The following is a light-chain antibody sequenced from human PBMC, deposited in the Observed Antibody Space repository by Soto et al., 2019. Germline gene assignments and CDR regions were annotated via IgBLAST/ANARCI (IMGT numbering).Light chain of an antibody. CDR2: EVS. CDR3: NSYAGSNNVV. CDR1: SSDVGAYDY. J-gene: IGLJ2*01. Sequence: QSVLTQPPSASGSPGQSVTISCTGTSSDVGAYDYVSWYQQHPGKAPKLVISEVSKRPSGVPDRFSGSKSGNTASLTVSGLQAEDEADYYCNSYAGSNNVVFGGGTKVTVL. V-gene: IGLV2-8*01.